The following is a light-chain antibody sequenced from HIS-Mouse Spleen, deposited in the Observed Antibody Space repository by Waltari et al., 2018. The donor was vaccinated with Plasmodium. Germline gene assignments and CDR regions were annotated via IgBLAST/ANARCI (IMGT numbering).Light chain of an antibody. CDR1: QSLLHSNGYNY. Sequence: DIVMTQSPLSLPVTPGAPASISCRSSQSLLHSNGYNYLDWYLQKPGQSPQLLIYLGSNRATGVPDRFSGSGAGTDFTLKISRVEAEDVGVDYCMQALQTPRYTFGQGTKLEIK. CDR2: LGS. J-gene: IGKJ2*01. V-gene: IGKV2-28*01. CDR3: MQALQTPRYT.